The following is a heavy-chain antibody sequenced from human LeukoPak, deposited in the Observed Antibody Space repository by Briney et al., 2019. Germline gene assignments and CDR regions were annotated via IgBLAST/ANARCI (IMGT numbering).Heavy chain of an antibody. V-gene: IGHV3-66*02. Sequence: GGSLRLSCAASGFTVSGNYMSWVRHAPGKGLEWVSVIHSGGSTYYADSVKGRFTISRDNSKNTLFLQMNSLRPQDTAVYYCARGTDGNYYFDYWGQGTLVTVSS. CDR1: GFTVSGNY. CDR3: ARGTDGNYYFDY. J-gene: IGHJ4*02. CDR2: IHSGGST. D-gene: IGHD4-23*01.